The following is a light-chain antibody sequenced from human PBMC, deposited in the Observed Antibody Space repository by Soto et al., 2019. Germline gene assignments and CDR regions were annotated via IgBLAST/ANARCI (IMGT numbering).Light chain of an antibody. CDR3: QQYHIWPPWT. Sequence: EIVMTHSPDTLSVSPGEGATLSCRVSQSIRSNLAWYQQRPGQAPRLLMYGASTRADGIPARFTGSGSGTEFTLTISSLQSEDFAVYYCQQYHIWPPWTSGQGTKVDI. V-gene: IGKV3-15*01. J-gene: IGKJ1*01. CDR2: GAS. CDR1: QSIRSN.